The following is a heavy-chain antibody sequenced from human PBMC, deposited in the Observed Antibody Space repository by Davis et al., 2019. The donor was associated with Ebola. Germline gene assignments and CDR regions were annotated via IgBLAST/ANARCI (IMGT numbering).Heavy chain of an antibody. V-gene: IGHV4-59*11. D-gene: IGHD6-13*01. J-gene: IGHJ6*02. CDR3: ASPGRDSSSGGGYDYYYYYGMDV. Sequence: PSETLSLTCTVSGGSISSHYWSWIRQPPGKGLEWIGYIYYSGSTNYNPSLKSRVTISVDTSKNQFSLKLSSVTAADTAVYYCASPGRDSSSGGGYDYYYYYGMDVWGQGTTVTVSS. CDR2: IYYSGST. CDR1: GGSISSHY.